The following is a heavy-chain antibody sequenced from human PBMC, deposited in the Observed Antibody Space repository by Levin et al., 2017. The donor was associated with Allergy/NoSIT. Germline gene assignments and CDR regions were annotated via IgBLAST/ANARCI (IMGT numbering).Heavy chain of an antibody. CDR1: GFTFSSYA. CDR3: ARGADYYGSGPFDY. D-gene: IGHD3-10*01. CDR2: ISSNGGST. J-gene: IGHJ4*02. V-gene: IGHV3-64*01. Sequence: PGGSLRLSCAASGFTFSSYAMHWVRQAPGKGLEYVSAISSNGGSTYYANSVKGRFTISRDNSKNTLYLQMGSLRAEDMAVYYCARGADYYGSGPFDYWGQGTLVTVSS.